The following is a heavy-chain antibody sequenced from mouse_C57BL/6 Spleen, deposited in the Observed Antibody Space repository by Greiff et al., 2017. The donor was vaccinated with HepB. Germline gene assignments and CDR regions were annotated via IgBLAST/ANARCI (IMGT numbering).Heavy chain of an antibody. CDR2: INPGSGGT. J-gene: IGHJ2*01. CDR3: ARFGYYGSSSDY. Sequence: VQLQQSGAELVRPGTSVKVSCKASGYAFTNYLIEWVKQRPGQGLEWIGVINPGSGGTNYNEKFKGKATLTADKSSSTAYMQLSSLTSEDSAVYFCARFGYYGSSSDYWGPGTTLTVSS. V-gene: IGHV1-54*01. CDR1: GYAFTNYL. D-gene: IGHD1-1*01.